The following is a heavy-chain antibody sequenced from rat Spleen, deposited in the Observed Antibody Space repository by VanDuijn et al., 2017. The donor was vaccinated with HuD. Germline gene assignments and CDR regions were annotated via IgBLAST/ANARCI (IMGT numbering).Heavy chain of an antibody. J-gene: IGHJ2*01. Sequence: QVQLKESGPGLVKPSLTLSLTCTVSGFSLSNSGVFWVRQPPGKGLEWMGVIWGNGNANYNSALKSRLSISRDTSKSQVFLKMNNLQTEDTAMYFCARSDFSSPCYFDYWGQGVMVTVSS. D-gene: IGHD1-2*01. CDR3: ARSDFSSPCYFDY. CDR2: IWGNGNA. CDR1: GFSLSNSG. V-gene: IGHV2S61*01.